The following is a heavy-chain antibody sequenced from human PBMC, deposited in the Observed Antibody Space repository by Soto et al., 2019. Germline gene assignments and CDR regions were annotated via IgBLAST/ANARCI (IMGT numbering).Heavy chain of an antibody. D-gene: IGHD3-10*01. Sequence: QVQLQESGPGLVKPSQTLSLTGTVSGGSISRADYYWSWIRQPPGKGLEWIGYFHSSGATYKDPSLKSRVTISVDTSKNQISLKLDSVTAADTAVYYCASIWFGDFDYWGHGTLVTVSS. CDR2: FHSSGAT. CDR1: GGSISRADYY. CDR3: ASIWFGDFDY. J-gene: IGHJ4*01. V-gene: IGHV4-30-4*08.